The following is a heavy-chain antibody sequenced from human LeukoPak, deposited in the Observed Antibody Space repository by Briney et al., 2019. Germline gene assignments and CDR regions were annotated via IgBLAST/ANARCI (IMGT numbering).Heavy chain of an antibody. J-gene: IGHJ3*02. CDR3: ARVVYNYGDAFDI. D-gene: IGHD5-18*01. Sequence: ASVKVSCKAFGYTFTGYYMHWVRQAPGQGLEWMGWINTKSGGTNYAQKFQGRVTMTRDTSISTAYMEVSRLRSDDTAVYYCARVVYNYGDAFDIWGQGTMVTMSS. V-gene: IGHV1-2*02. CDR2: INTKSGGT. CDR1: GYTFTGYY.